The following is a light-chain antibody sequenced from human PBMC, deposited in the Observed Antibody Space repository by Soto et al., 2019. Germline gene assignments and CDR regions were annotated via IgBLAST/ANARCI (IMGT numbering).Light chain of an antibody. Sequence: EIVMTQSPATLSVSPGEGATLSCRASQSVSSKLAWYQQKPGQAPRLLIYGASTRATGIPARFSGSGSGTDFTLTISSLEPEDFAVYYCQQRSNWRRVTFGQGTRLEIK. CDR3: QQRSNWRRVT. J-gene: IGKJ5*01. CDR1: QSVSSK. CDR2: GAS. V-gene: IGKV3-15*01.